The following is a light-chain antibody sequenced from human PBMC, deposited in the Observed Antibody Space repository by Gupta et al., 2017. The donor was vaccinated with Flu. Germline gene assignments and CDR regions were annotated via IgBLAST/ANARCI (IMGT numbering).Light chain of an antibody. CDR1: QSVISSY. CDR2: GAS. Sequence: EVALTQYPGTLPSSTGERVTLSSSATQSVISSYLDWYQQKPGQAPRLLIYGASSRATGIPDRLSCSGSGTDFTLTISRLDPEDFAVYYCQQCGSSRTFGQGTKVEIK. CDR3: QQCGSSRT. V-gene: IGKV3-20*01. J-gene: IGKJ1*01.